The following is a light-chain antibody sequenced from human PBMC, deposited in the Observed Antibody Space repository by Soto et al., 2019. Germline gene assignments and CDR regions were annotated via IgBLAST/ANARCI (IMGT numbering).Light chain of an antibody. J-gene: IGLJ1*01. CDR1: SSDVNGYNY. V-gene: IGLV2-14*01. CDR2: DVS. CDR3: SSYTSSSTPFV. Sequence: QSALTQPASVSGSPGQSITISCTGTSSDVNGYNYVSWYQQHPGKAPKLMIYDVSNRPSGVSNRFSGSKSGNTASLTIFGLQSEDEADYYCSSYTSSSTPFVFGTGTKVTVL.